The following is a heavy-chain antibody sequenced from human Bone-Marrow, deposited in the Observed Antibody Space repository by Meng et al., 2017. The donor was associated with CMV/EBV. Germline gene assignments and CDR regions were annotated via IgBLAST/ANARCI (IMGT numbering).Heavy chain of an antibody. D-gene: IGHD2-2*02. CDR3: TTETGVYCSSTSRYIGH. Sequence: GGSLRLSCAASGFTFSNAWMSWVRQAPGKGLEWVGRIKSKTDGGTTDYAAPVKGRFTISRDDSKNTLYLQMNSLKTEDTAVYYCTTETGVYCSSTSRYIGHWGQGTLVTVSS. CDR1: GFTFSNAW. J-gene: IGHJ4*02. CDR2: IKSKTDGGTT. V-gene: IGHV3-15*01.